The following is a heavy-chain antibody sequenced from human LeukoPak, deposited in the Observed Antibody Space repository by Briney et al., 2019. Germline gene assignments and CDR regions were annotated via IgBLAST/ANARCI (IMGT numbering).Heavy chain of an antibody. CDR1: GYTFTSYG. CDR3: ARVDYYDSSGYLYYFDY. J-gene: IGHJ4*02. V-gene: IGHV1-18*01. CDR2: ISAYNGNT. Sequence: ASVKVSCKASGYTFTSYGISWVRQAPGQGLEWMGGISAYNGNTNYAQKLQGRVTMTTDTSTSTAYMGLRSLRSDDTAVYYCARVDYYDSSGYLYYFDYWGQGTLVTVSS. D-gene: IGHD3-22*01.